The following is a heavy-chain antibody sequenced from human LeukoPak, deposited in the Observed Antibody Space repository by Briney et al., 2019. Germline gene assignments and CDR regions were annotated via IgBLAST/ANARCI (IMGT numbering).Heavy chain of an antibody. CDR2: IYYSGSA. V-gene: IGHV4-59*01. Sequence: SETLSLTGTVSGGSISSYYWSWIRQPPGKGLEWIGFIYYSGSANYNPSLRSRVTISVDTSKNQFSLKLTSVTAADTAVYYCARTGVVATSYFFDYWGQGTLVTVSS. CDR1: GGSISSYY. J-gene: IGHJ4*02. CDR3: ARTGVVATSYFFDY. D-gene: IGHD5-12*01.